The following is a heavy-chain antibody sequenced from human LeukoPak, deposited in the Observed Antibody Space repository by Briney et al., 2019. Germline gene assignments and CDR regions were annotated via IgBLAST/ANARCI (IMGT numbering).Heavy chain of an antibody. CDR3: ASSGSSSSEYYYYYMDV. CDR1: GGTFSSYA. V-gene: IGHV1-69*01. CDR2: IIPIFGTA. J-gene: IGHJ6*03. D-gene: IGHD6-6*01. Sequence: ASVKVSCKASGGTFSSYAISWVRQAPGQGLEWMGGIIPIFGTANYAQKFQGRVTITADESTSTAYMELSSLRSEETAVYYCASSGSSSSEYYYYYMDVWGKGTTVTVSS.